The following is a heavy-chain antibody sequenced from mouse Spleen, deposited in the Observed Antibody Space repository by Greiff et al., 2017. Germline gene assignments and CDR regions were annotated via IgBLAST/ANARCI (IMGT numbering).Heavy chain of an antibody. CDR3: ANYYGSNSFYYYAMDY. D-gene: IGHD1-1*01. CDR1: GYTFTGYW. J-gene: IGHJ4*01. CDR2: ILPGSGST. Sequence: VQLQQSGAELMKPGASVKLSCKATGYTFTGYWIEWVKQRPGHGLEWIGEILPGSGSTNYNEKFKGKATFTADTSSNTAYMQLSSLTTEDSAIYYCANYYGSNSFYYYAMDYWGQGTSVTVSS. V-gene: IGHV1-9*01.